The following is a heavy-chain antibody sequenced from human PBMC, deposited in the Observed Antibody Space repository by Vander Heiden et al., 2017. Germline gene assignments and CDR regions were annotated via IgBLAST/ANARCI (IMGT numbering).Heavy chain of an antibody. CDR3: AKSMAARLGGDFDY. CDR1: ASTFSNYA. CDR2: ISGSGGNT. J-gene: IGHJ4*02. D-gene: IGHD6-6*01. Sequence: EVQMLESGGGLLQPGGSLRLSCAASASTFSNYAMSWVRQAPGKGLEWVSSISGSGGNTYYADSVKGRFTISRDNSKNTLYLQMNSLRAEDTAVYYCAKSMAARLGGDFDYWGQGTLVTVSS. V-gene: IGHV3-23*01.